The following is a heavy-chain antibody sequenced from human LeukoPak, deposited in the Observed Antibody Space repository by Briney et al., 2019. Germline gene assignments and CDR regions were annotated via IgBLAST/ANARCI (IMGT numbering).Heavy chain of an antibody. V-gene: IGHV1-69*05. CDR2: IIPIFGTA. CDR1: GGTFSSYA. J-gene: IGHJ5*02. CDR3: ARDPISYCSSTSCHNWFDP. Sequence: SVKVSCKASGGTFSSYAISWVRQAPGQGLEWMGGIIPIFGTANYAQKFQGRVTIITDESTSTAYMELSSLRSEDTAVYYCARDPISYCSSTSCHNWFDPWGQGTLVTVSS. D-gene: IGHD2-2*01.